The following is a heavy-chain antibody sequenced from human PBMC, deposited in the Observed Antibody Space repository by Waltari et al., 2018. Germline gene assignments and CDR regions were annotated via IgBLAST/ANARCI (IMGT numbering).Heavy chain of an antibody. CDR3: TTDQGDSYTFYSFDY. CDR2: IKTQSDGGGAT. V-gene: IGHV3-15*01. D-gene: IGHD3-16*02. J-gene: IGHJ4*02. CDR1: GFPFSNTW. Sequence: EVQLVESGGGLVNPGGSLRLSCAASGFPFSNTWMDWFRQAPGKGLEWIARIKTQSDGGGATYYAAPVTGRFTVSRDDSKNMLYLQMSSLKTEDTAMYYCTTDQGDSYTFYSFDYWGQGTLVTVSS.